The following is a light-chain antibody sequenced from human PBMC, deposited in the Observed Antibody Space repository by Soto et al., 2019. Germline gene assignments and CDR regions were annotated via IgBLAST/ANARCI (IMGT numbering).Light chain of an antibody. V-gene: IGLV1-44*01. CDR2: SDD. CDR3: ASWEDSLNGWV. J-gene: IGLJ3*02. CDR1: SSNVGSNT. Sequence: QSVLTQPPSASGTPGQRVTISCSGSSSNVGSNTVSWYQQLPGTAPKVLIYSDDQRPSGVPDRFSGSRSGSSASLAISGLQSGDEADYYCASWEDSLNGWVIGGGTKLTLL.